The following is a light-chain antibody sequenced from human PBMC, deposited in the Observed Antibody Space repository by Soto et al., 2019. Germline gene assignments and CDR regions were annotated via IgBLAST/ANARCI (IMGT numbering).Light chain of an antibody. J-gene: IGKJ2*01. CDR2: AAS. CDR3: QLCGGCHVFS. CDR1: ESISSSY. Sequence: EIVLTQSPGTLSLSPGEGATLSCRASESISSSYFAWYQQRPGQSPRLLIYAASSRAAGLPDRFSGSGSGADFTLTISRLEPEDLAVYYCQLCGGCHVFSFGRGTKLQIK. V-gene: IGKV3-20*01.